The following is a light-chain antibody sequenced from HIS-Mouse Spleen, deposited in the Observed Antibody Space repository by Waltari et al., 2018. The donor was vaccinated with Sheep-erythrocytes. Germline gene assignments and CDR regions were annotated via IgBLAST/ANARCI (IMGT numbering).Light chain of an antibody. CDR3: MQALQTPIFT. Sequence: DIVMTQSPLSLPVTPGEPASISCRSSQSLLHSNGYNYLDWYLQKPGQSPQLLIYLGSNRASGVPDRFSGSGSGTDLTLNISRVEAEDVGVYYCMQALQTPIFTFGPGTKVDIK. CDR2: LGS. CDR1: QSLLHSNGYNY. V-gene: IGKV2-28*01. J-gene: IGKJ3*01.